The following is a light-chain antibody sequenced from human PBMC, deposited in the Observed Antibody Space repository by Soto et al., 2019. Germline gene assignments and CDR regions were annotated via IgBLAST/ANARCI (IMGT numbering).Light chain of an antibody. CDR3: SSYTSSSTLG. V-gene: IGLV2-14*01. Sequence: QSVLTQPASVSGSPGQSITISCTGTSSDVGGYNYVSWYQQHPGKAPKLMIYDVSNRPSGVSNRFSGSKSGNTASLTISGLQAEYEADYYCSSYTSSSTLGFGGGTKLTV. CDR1: SSDVGGYNY. CDR2: DVS. J-gene: IGLJ2*01.